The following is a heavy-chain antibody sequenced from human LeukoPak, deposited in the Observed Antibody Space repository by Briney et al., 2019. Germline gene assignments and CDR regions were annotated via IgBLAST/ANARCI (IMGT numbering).Heavy chain of an antibody. CDR3: ARGLTPYTSGCCWFGP. J-gene: IGHJ5*02. CDR1: RFTFSIYS. CDR2: ISRSSSTL. V-gene: IGHV3-48*02. Sequence: PGGSLRLSRVASRFTFSIYSMDWVRQAPGKELEWVLYISRSSSTLYYADSVRGRFTISRDNDKNSLYLQMNSLRDADTAVYYCARGLTPYTSGCCWFGPWGQGTLVTVSS. D-gene: IGHD6-19*01.